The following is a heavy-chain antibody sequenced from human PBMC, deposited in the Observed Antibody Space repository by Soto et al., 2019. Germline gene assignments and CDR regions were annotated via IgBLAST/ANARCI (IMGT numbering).Heavy chain of an antibody. J-gene: IGHJ5*02. V-gene: IGHV3-21*01. CDR3: ASTGYCSSTSCLNWFDP. Sequence: GGSLRLSCAASGFTFSSYSMNWVRQAPGKGLEWVSSISSSSSYIYYADSVKGRFTISRDNAKNSLYLQMNSLRAEDTAVYYCASTGYCSSTSCLNWFDPWGQGTLVTVSS. CDR1: GFTFSSYS. D-gene: IGHD2-2*01. CDR2: ISSSSSYI.